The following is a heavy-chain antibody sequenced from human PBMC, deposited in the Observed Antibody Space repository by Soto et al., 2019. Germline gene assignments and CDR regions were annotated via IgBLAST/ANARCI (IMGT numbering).Heavy chain of an antibody. Sequence: QVQLQESGPGLVKPSETLSLTCTVSGGSISSYDWSWIRQPPGKGLEWIGDIYYSGSTKYNTSLNSLVTTSAHTFKHQFSLPATSVTAADTAVYYCARVSGGWWYFDHWGQGTLVTVSS. CDR3: ARVSGGWWYFDH. D-gene: IGHD6-19*01. CDR2: IYYSGST. V-gene: IGHV4-59*01. J-gene: IGHJ4*02. CDR1: GGSISSYD.